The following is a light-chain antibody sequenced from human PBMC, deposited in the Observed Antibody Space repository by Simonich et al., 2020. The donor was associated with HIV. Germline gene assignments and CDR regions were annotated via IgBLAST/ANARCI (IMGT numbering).Light chain of an antibody. CDR3: QQYRNWPPT. CDR1: QSISSN. J-gene: IGKJ4*01. V-gene: IGKV3-15*01. Sequence: EIVMTQSPVTLSVSPGERATLSCRASQSISSNLAWYQQRPGQAPRLLIYGASTRATGFPARFSGSGSGTEFTLTISSMQTEDFAVYYCQQYRNWPPTFGGGTKVEIK. CDR2: GAS.